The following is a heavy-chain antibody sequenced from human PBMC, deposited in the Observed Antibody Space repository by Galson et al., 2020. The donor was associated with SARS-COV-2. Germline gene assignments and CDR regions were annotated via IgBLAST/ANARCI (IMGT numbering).Heavy chain of an antibody. Sequence: SETLSITCAVYGGSFSGYYWSWIRQPPGKGLEWIGEINHSGSTNYNPSLKSRVTISVDTSKNQFSLKLSSVTAADTAVYYCARGARDQLLHDYYYYYMDVWGKGTTVTVSS. J-gene: IGHJ6*03. CDR1: GGSFSGYY. CDR3: ARGARDQLLHDYYYYYMDV. CDR2: INHSGST. D-gene: IGHD2-2*01. V-gene: IGHV4-34*01.